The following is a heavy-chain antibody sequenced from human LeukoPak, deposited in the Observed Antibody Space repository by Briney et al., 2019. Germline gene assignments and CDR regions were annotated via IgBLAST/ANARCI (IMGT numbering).Heavy chain of an antibody. CDR1: GFTFSDFH. D-gene: IGHD6-19*01. CDR3: AKGGAVAGPFDP. V-gene: IGHV3-11*01. Sequence: GGSLRLSCVVSGFTFSDFHMSWLRQAPGKGLEWISYITNSGSDIEYADSVKGRFTISWDNAKNSLYLQMNSLRAEDTALYYCAKGGAVAGPFDPWGQGTLVTVSS. CDR2: ITNSGSDI. J-gene: IGHJ5*02.